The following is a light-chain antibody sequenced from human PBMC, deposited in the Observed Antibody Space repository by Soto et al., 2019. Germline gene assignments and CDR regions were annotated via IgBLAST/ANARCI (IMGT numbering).Light chain of an antibody. CDR1: SGDIGSYNR. J-gene: IGLJ1*01. Sequence: QSALTQPASVSGSPGQSITISCTGTSGDIGSYNRVSWYQQHPGKAPKLIIYEVTDRPSGVSNRFSGSKSGNTASLTISGLQAGDEAEYYCSSYTNINTRACVFGTGTKGTVL. CDR3: SSYTNINTRACV. CDR2: EVT. V-gene: IGLV2-14*01.